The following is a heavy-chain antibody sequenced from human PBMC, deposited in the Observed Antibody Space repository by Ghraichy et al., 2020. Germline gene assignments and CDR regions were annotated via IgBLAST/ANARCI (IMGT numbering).Heavy chain of an antibody. J-gene: IGHJ6*02. V-gene: IGHV3-53*01. CDR1: GFTVSSNY. Sequence: GGSLRLSCAASGFTVSSNYMSWVRQAPGKGLEWVSVIYSGGGTYYADSVKGRFTISRDNSKNTLYLQMNSLRAEDTAVYYCATPSEYSRYYYYGMDVWGLGTTVTVSS. D-gene: IGHD6-6*01. CDR3: ATPSEYSRYYYYGMDV. CDR2: IYSGGGT.